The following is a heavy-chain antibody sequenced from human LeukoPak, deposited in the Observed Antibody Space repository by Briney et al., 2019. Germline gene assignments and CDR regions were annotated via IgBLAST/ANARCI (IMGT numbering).Heavy chain of an antibody. Sequence: SETLSLTCTVSGASISSSSYYWGWIRQPPGKGLEWIGSIYYSGSTYYNPSLKSRVPISVDTSKNQFSLKLSSVTAADTAVYDCARQVYYYDSNGYEHFDYWGQGTLVTVSS. J-gene: IGHJ4*02. CDR3: ARQVYYYDSNGYEHFDY. CDR1: GASISSSSYY. D-gene: IGHD3-22*01. V-gene: IGHV4-39*01. CDR2: IYYSGST.